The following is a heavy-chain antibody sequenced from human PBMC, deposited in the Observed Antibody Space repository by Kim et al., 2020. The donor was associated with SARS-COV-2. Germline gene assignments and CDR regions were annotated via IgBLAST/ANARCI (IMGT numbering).Heavy chain of an antibody. CDR3: ARRRVSQAHDY. CDR1: GGSISSGGYY. CDR2: IYYSGST. V-gene: IGHV4-31*03. J-gene: IGHJ4*02. Sequence: SETLSLTCTVSGGSISSGGYYWSWIRQHPGKGLEWIGYIYYSGSTYYNPSLKSRVTISVDTSKNQFSLKLSSVTAADTAVYYCARRRVSQAHDYWGQGTLVTVSS. D-gene: IGHD6-13*01.